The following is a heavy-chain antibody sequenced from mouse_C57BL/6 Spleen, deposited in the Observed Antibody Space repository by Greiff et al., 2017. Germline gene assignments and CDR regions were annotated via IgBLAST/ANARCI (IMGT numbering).Heavy chain of an antibody. CDR1: GYTFTGYW. CDR2: ILPGSGST. D-gene: IGHD2-4*01. Sequence: QVQLQQSGAELMKPGASVKLSCKATGYTFTGYWIEWVKQRPGHGLEWIGEILPGSGSTNYNEKFKGKATLTADTTSNTAYMQLSSLTTEDSAIYYCSRRLYYDYPYFDYWGQGTTLTVSS. V-gene: IGHV1-9*01. J-gene: IGHJ2*01. CDR3: SRRLYYDYPYFDY.